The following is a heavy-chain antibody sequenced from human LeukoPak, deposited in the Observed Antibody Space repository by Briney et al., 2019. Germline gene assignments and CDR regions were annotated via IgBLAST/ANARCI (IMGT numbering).Heavy chain of an antibody. D-gene: IGHD6-13*01. CDR2: MNPNSGNT. CDR1: GYTFTSYD. J-gene: IGHJ6*04. V-gene: IGHV1-8*01. CDR3: ARFGSSSWYVGYYYYGMDV. Sequence: GASVKVSCKASGYTFTSYDINWVRQATGQGLEWMGWMNPNSGNTGYAQKFQGRVTMTRNTSISTAYMELSSLRSEDTAVYYCARFGSSSWYVGYYYYGMDVWGKGTTVTVSS.